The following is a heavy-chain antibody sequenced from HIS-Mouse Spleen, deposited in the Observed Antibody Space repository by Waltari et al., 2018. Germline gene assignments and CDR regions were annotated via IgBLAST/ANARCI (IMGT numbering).Heavy chain of an antibody. V-gene: IGHV4-39*07. CDR2: IYYSGGT. CDR1: GGSISSSSYY. Sequence: QLQLQESGPGLVKPSETLSLTCTVSGGSISSSSYYWGWIRQPPGKGLEGIGSIYYSGGTYYTPSLKSRVTISVDTSKNQFSLKLSSVTAADTAVYYCARSPYYDFWSGYSDNWFDPWGQGTLVTVSS. D-gene: IGHD3-3*01. CDR3: ARSPYYDFWSGYSDNWFDP. J-gene: IGHJ5*02.